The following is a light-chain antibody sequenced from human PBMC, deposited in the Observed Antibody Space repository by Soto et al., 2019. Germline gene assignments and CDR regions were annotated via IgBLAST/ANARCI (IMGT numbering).Light chain of an antibody. Sequence: EIVLTQSPGTLSLSPGERATLSCRASQSGSSSYLAWYQQKPGQAPRLLIYGASSRATGIPDRFSGSGSGTDFTLTISRLEPEDFAVYYCQQYGSSPRTFGGGTKVEIK. CDR2: GAS. J-gene: IGKJ4*01. CDR1: QSGSSSY. V-gene: IGKV3-20*01. CDR3: QQYGSSPRT.